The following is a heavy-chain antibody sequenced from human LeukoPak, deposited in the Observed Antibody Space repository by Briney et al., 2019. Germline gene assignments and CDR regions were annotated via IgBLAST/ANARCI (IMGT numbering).Heavy chain of an antibody. CDR1: GLTFNRCW. CDR2: INPDGRDT. D-gene: IGHD2-21*02. V-gene: IGHV3-7*01. J-gene: IGHJ1*01. CDR3: TSWGDTTAEYFQR. Sequence: GGSLRVSCVVSGLTFNRCWMNWVRQAPGKGLEWVAHINPDGRDTYYVDSVKGRFTISRDNAQNSMYLQMNSLRVEDTAVYYWTSWGDTTAEYFQRWGQGTLVTVSS.